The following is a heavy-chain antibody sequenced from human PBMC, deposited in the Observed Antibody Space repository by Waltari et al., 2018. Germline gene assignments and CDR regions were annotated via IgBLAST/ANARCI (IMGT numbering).Heavy chain of an antibody. Sequence: QLQLQESGPGLVKPSETPSLTCTVSGDSVSSTNFFWGWIRQPPGKGPEWMASINYEVVTNDNTSLGSRLTMSIDRSKNQFYLNLKSVTAEDTAKYYCARLVPTRSNSAGDYWGQGTLVTVSS. CDR2: INYEVVT. J-gene: IGHJ4*02. CDR3: ARLVPTRSNSAGDY. CDR1: GDSVSSTNFF. D-gene: IGHD6-25*01. V-gene: IGHV4-39*01.